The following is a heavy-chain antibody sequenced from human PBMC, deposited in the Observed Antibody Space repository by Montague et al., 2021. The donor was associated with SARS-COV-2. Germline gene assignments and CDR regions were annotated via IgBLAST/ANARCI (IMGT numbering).Heavy chain of an antibody. CDR2: IFHSGST. Sequence: SETLSLTCTVSGGSITDINYYWGWIRQPPGKGLKWIGNIFHSGSTYYNPSLMSRVTISVDTSRNEFSLKVNSVTAADTAVYYCGRQKYDFWRVRFPDRFDPWGQGTLVTVSS. D-gene: IGHD3-3*01. CDR3: GRQKYDFWRVRFPDRFDP. V-gene: IGHV4-39*01. J-gene: IGHJ5*02. CDR1: GGSITDINYY.